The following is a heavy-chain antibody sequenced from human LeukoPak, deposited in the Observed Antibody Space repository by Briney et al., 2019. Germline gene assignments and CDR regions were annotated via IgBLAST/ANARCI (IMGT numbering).Heavy chain of an antibody. D-gene: IGHD3-10*01. V-gene: IGHV3-23*01. J-gene: IGHJ4*02. Sequence: GGSLRLSCAASGFTFSSYAMSWVRQAPGKGLEWVSSISGSGSSTYYPDSVKGRFTIFRDNSKNTLYLQMNSLRAEDTAVYYCAKANLWFGELFADYWGQGALVTVSS. CDR2: ISGSGSST. CDR1: GFTFSSYA. CDR3: AKANLWFGELFADY.